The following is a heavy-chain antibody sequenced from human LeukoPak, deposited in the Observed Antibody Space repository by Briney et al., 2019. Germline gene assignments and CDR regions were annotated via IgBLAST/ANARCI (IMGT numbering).Heavy chain of an antibody. D-gene: IGHD6-13*01. CDR3: ARSGYSSSWYGVDYFDY. Sequence: ASVKVSCKASGYTFTSYDINWVRQATGQGLEWMGWMNPNSGNTGYAQKFQGRVTMTRNTSISTAYMELSSLRSEDTAVYYCARSGYSSSWYGVDYFDYWGQGTLVTVSS. CDR2: MNPNSGNT. CDR1: GYTFTSYD. V-gene: IGHV1-8*01. J-gene: IGHJ4*02.